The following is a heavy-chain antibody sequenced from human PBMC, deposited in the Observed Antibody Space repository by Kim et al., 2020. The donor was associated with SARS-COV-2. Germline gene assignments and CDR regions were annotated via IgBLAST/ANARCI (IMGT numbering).Heavy chain of an antibody. V-gene: IGHV4-34*01. D-gene: IGHD1-26*01. Sequence: YNRSLKSRVTIPVDTAKNQVSLKLSSVTAADTAVYYCARVRLGATGGFDYWGQGTLVTVSS. CDR3: ARVRLGATGGFDY. J-gene: IGHJ4*02.